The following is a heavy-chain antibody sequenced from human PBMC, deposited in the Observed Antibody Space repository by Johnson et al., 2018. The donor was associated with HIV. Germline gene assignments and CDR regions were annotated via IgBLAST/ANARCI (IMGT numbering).Heavy chain of an antibody. CDR3: ASVNSGAFNF. CDR1: GFTFDDYA. J-gene: IGHJ3*01. CDR2: ISWNSGSI. D-gene: IGHD3-10*01. V-gene: IGHV3-9*01. Sequence: VQLVESGGGLVKPGGSLRLSCAASGFTFDDYAMHWVRQAPGKGLEWVSGISWNSGSIGYADSVKGRFTISRDNSKNTLYLQMNSLRAEDTAVYYCASVNSGAFNFWGQGTMVTVSS.